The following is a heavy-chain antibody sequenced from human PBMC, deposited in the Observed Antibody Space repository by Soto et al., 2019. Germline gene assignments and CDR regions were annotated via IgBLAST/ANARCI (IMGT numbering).Heavy chain of an antibody. CDR1: GGSISSGGYY. V-gene: IGHV4-31*03. CDR2: ISNSGNT. Sequence: QVQLQESGPGLVKPSQTLSLTCTVSGGSISSGGYYWTWIRQHPGKGLEWVGYISNSGNTYYDPSLQSRVTISVDTSKNQLSLRLNSVTAADTAVYYCGRGKQQLIDYWGQGTLVNVSS. D-gene: IGHD6-13*01. CDR3: GRGKQQLIDY. J-gene: IGHJ4*02.